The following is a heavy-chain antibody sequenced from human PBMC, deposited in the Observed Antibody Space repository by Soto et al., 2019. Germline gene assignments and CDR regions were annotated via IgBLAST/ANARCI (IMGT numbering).Heavy chain of an antibody. J-gene: IGHJ4*02. V-gene: IGHV3-7*04. D-gene: IGHD3-16*01. CDR2: VNQEGSDR. Sequence: EVQLVESGGGLVQPGGSLRLTCEVSGFTFRGSWMSWVRQAPGKGLEWVANVNQEGSDRYYVDSVKGRFTISRDNAKSSLFLAMNRLRAEGPAVYFCARGGGNFDQWGQGTLVTVAS. CDR3: ARGGGNFDQ. CDR1: GFTFRGSW.